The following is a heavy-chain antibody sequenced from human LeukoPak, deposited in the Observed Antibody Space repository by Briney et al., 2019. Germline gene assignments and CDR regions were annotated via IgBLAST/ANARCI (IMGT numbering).Heavy chain of an antibody. CDR2: IKQDGSEK. V-gene: IGHV3-7*01. CDR3: ASVDKWFGELFGYYYYYMDA. D-gene: IGHD3-10*01. Sequence: GGSLRLSCAASGFTFSSYWMSWVRQAPGKGLEWVANIKQDGSEKYYVDSVKGRFTISRDNAKNSLYLQMNSLRAEDTAVYYCASVDKWFGELFGYYYYYMDAWGKGTTVTVSS. J-gene: IGHJ6*03. CDR1: GFTFSSYW.